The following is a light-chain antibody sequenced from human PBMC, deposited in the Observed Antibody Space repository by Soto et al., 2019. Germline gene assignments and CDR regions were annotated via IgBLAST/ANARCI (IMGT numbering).Light chain of an antibody. CDR1: QTISSW. Sequence: DIQMTQSPSTLSASVVDRVTITCLASQTISSWLAWYQQKPGKAPKLLIYKASTLKSGVPSRFSGSGSGTDFTLTISSLQPEDFATYYCQQYDNLPLIFGQGTRLEIK. CDR3: QQYDNLPLI. V-gene: IGKV1-5*03. CDR2: KAS. J-gene: IGKJ5*01.